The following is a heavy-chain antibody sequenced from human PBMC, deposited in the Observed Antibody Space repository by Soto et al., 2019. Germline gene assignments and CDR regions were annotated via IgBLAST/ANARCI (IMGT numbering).Heavy chain of an antibody. V-gene: IGHV1-69*10. CDR3: ARGPAQFDP. CDR1: GGSFSSLV. Sequence: SVKVSCKASGGSFSSLVISWLRQAPGQGPEWMGGINPMLGVANFAQKFQDRVTITADESTTTAYMELSSLRSEDTAVYYCARGPAQFDPWGQGTLVTAPQ. CDR2: INPMLGVA. J-gene: IGHJ5*02. D-gene: IGHD2-2*01.